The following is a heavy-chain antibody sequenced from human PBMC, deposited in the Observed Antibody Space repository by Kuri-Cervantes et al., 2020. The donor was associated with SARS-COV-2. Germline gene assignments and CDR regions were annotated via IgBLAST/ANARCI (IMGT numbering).Heavy chain of an antibody. CDR1: GGSSSDDN. CDR2: ITESGST. V-gene: IGHV4-34*01. D-gene: IGHD3-22*01. J-gene: IGHJ2*01. Sequence: SQTLSLTCAVYGGSSSDDNRSWIRQAPGKGLEWVGEITESGSTNYNPSLKGRVSMSLDTSKKQFSLKLTSVTAADTAIYYCSRGRYDVTMIVVVVSAASSYFDLWGRGTPVTVSS. CDR3: SRGRYDVTMIVVVVSAASSYFDL.